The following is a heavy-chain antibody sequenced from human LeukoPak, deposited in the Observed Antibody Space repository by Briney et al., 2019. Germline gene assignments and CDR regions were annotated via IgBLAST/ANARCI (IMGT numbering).Heavy chain of an antibody. CDR3: AAVGRVLRYFDWSKFDY. CDR2: IVVGSGNT. Sequence: SVKVSCKASGFTFTSSAMQWVRRARGQRLEWIGWIVVGSGNTNYAQKFQERVTITRDMSTSTAYMELSSLRSEDTAVYYCAAVGRVLRYFDWSKFDYWGQGTLVTVSS. J-gene: IGHJ4*02. CDR1: GFTFTSSA. D-gene: IGHD3-9*01. V-gene: IGHV1-58*02.